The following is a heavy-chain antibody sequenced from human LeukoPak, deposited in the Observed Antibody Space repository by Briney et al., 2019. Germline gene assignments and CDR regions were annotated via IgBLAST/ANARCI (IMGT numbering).Heavy chain of an antibody. CDR2: IYYSGST. CDR3: ARVLMATGHSFDY. D-gene: IGHD5-24*01. CDR1: GVSISSGDYY. J-gene: IGHJ4*02. V-gene: IGHV4-30-4*01. Sequence: SETLSLTCTVSGVSISSGDYYWGWIRQPPGKGLEWIGYIYYSGSTYYNPSLKSRVTISVDTSKNQFSLKLSSVTAADTAVYYCARVLMATGHSFDYWGQGTLVTVSS.